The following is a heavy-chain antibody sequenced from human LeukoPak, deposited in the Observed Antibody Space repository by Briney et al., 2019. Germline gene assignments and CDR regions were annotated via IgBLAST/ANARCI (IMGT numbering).Heavy chain of an antibody. CDR1: GYTFTSYG. J-gene: IGHJ6*04. D-gene: IGHD3-10*01. CDR3: ARSPYGSGSYYYYYGMDV. V-gene: IGHV1-18*04. Sequence: ASVTVSCKASGYTFTSYGISWVRQAPGQGLEWMGWISAYNGNTNYAQKLQGRVTMTTDTSTSTAYMELRSLRSDDTAVYYCARSPYGSGSYYYYYGMDVWGKGTTVTVSS. CDR2: ISAYNGNT.